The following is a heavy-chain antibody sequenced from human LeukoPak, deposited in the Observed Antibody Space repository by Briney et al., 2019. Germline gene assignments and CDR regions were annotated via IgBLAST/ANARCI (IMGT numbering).Heavy chain of an antibody. D-gene: IGHD2-15*01. CDR3: AKDRGYCSGGSCYFLDY. CDR1: GFTFSSYG. CDR2: ISYDGSNK. J-gene: IGHJ4*02. Sequence: GRSLRLSCAASGFTFSSYGMHWVRQAPGKGPEWVAVISYDGSNKYYADSVKGRFTISRDNSKNTLYLQMNSLRAEDTAVYYCAKDRGYCSGGSCYFLDYWGQGTLVTVSS. V-gene: IGHV3-30*18.